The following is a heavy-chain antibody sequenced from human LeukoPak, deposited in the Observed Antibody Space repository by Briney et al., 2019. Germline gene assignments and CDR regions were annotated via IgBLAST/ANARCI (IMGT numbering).Heavy chain of an antibody. D-gene: IGHD6-13*01. CDR2: IYYSGST. V-gene: IGHV4-59*08. CDR1: GGSISSYY. J-gene: IGHJ4*02. Sequence: SETLSLTCTVSGGSISSYYWSWIRQPPGKGLEWIGYIYYSGSTNYNPSLKSRVTISVDTSKNQFSLKLSSVTAADTAVYYCARNGYSSSWFDYWGQGTLVNVFS. CDR3: ARNGYSSSWFDY.